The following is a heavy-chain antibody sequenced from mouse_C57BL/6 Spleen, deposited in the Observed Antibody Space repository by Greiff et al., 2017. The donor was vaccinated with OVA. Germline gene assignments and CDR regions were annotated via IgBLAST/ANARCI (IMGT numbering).Heavy chain of an antibody. J-gene: IGHJ2*01. V-gene: IGHV5-15*01. CDR3: ARFSGIPFDY. CDR1: GFTFSDYG. D-gene: IGHD4-1*01. CDR2: ISNLAYSI. Sequence: EVKLVESGGGLVQPGGSLKLSCAASGFTFSDYGMAWVRQAPRKGPEWVAFISNLAYSIYYADTVTGRFTISRENAKNTLYLEMSSLRSEDTAMYYCARFSGIPFDYWGQGTTLTVSS.